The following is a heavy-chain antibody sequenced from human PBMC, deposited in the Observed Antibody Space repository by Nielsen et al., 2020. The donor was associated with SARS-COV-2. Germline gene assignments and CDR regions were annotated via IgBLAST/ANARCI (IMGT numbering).Heavy chain of an antibody. J-gene: IGHJ6*02. D-gene: IGHD3-9*01. Sequence: GESLKISCAASEFTFSTYALHWVRQAPGKGLEWVALISYDGSNKYYADSVKGRFTISRDNSKNTLYLQMNSLRAEDTAVYYCARDGYFDWLFPNYYGLDVWGQGTTVTVSS. V-gene: IGHV3-30*04. CDR2: ISYDGSNK. CDR3: ARDGYFDWLFPNYYGLDV. CDR1: EFTFSTYA.